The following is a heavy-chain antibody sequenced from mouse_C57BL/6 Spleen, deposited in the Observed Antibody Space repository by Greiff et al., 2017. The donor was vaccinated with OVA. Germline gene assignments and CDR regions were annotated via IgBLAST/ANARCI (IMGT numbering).Heavy chain of an antibody. Sequence: EVQRVESGGGLVQPKGSLKLSCAASGFTFNTYAMHWVRQAPGKGLEWVARIRSKSSNYATYYADSVKDRFTISRDDSQSMLYLQMNNLKTEDTAMDYCVREGVYYDYPYFDVWGTGTTVTVSS. CDR1: GFTFNTYA. J-gene: IGHJ1*03. CDR3: VREGVYYDYPYFDV. V-gene: IGHV10-3*01. CDR2: IRSKSSNYAT. D-gene: IGHD2-4*01.